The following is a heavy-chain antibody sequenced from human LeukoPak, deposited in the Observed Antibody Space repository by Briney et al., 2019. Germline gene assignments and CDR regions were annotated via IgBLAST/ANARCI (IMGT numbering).Heavy chain of an antibody. CDR3: ARAHDRGYYYGFDY. J-gene: IGHJ4*02. Sequence: GGSLRLSCAASGFTVSSNYMSWVRRAPGQGLEWVSVIYSSGNTYYADSVQGRFTMSRDNPENTLYLQMNSLRAEDTALYYCARAHDRGYYYGFDYWGQGTLVTASS. CDR2: IYSSGNT. D-gene: IGHD3-22*01. CDR1: GFTVSSNY. V-gene: IGHV3-66*01.